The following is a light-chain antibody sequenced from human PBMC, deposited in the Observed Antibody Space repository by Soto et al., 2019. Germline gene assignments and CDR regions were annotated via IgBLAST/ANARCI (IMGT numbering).Light chain of an antibody. CDR2: LGS. J-gene: IGKJ4*01. V-gene: IGKV2-28*01. CDR1: QSLLHSSGSNF. Sequence: EIVMTQSPLSLPVTPGEPASISCRSSQSLLHSSGSNFLDWYPQKPGQSPQLLICLGSNRASGVPDRFSGSGSGTDFTLKISRVEAEDVGVYYCMQVLQAPLSFGGGTRVEIK. CDR3: MQVLQAPLS.